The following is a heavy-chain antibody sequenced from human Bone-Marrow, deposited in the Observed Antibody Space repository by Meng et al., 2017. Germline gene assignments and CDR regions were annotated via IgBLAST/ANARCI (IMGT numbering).Heavy chain of an antibody. CDR3: ARDRAVAVTTEASDY. Sequence: GESLKISCAASGFTFSSYWMSWVRQAPGKGLEGVANIKQDGSEKYYEDSVKGRFTISRDNAKNSLYLQMNSLRAEDTAVYYCARDRAVAVTTEASDYWGQGTLVTVSS. J-gene: IGHJ4*02. CDR1: GFTFSSYW. V-gene: IGHV3-7*01. D-gene: IGHD6-19*01. CDR2: IKQDGSEK.